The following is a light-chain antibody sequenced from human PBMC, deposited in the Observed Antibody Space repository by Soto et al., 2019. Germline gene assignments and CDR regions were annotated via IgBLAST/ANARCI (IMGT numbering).Light chain of an antibody. CDR1: SSDVCAFNS. Sequence: QAVVTQPASVSGSPGQSITISCTGSSSDVCAFNSVSWYQQHPGKAPKLIIHDVTNRPSGVSNRFSASKSGNTASLTISGLQAEDEADYYCSSYTSRNTWVFGGGTKLTVL. V-gene: IGLV2-14*03. CDR3: SSYTSRNTWV. J-gene: IGLJ3*02. CDR2: DVT.